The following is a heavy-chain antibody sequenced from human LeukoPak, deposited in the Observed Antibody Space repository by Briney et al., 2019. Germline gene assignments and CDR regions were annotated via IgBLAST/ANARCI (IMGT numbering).Heavy chain of an antibody. Sequence: SETLSLTCTVSAGSIISSSYYWGSIRQPPGRGLEWIGSIYYSGSIYYNPSLKSRITLSVDTSKNQFSLKLSSVTAADTAVYYCARHFGYYDFWSGYTDYWAQGTLVTVSS. D-gene: IGHD3-3*01. J-gene: IGHJ4*02. CDR2: IYYSGSI. CDR1: AGSIISSSYY. V-gene: IGHV4-39*01. CDR3: ARHFGYYDFWSGYTDY.